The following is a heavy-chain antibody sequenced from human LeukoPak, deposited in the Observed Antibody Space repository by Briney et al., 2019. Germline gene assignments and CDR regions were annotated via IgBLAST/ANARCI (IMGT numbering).Heavy chain of an antibody. J-gene: IGHJ4*02. Sequence: TGGSLRLSCSASGFTFSSYEMNWVRQAPGKGLEWVSYISSSASTIYYADSVKGRFTISRDNAKNPLYLQMNSLRAEDTAVYYCARTVYGDYEYYFDYWGQGTLVPVSS. CDR2: ISSSASTI. CDR1: GFTFSSYE. CDR3: ARTVYGDYEYYFDY. D-gene: IGHD4-17*01. V-gene: IGHV3-48*03.